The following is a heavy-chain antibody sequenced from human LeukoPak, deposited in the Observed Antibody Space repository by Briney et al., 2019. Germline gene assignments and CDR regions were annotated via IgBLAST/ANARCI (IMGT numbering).Heavy chain of an antibody. CDR3: ARARSRVAVAGSEFDP. V-gene: IGHV4-61*10. CDR1: GGSISSGSYY. CDR2: IFYSGST. J-gene: IGHJ5*02. Sequence: SETLSLTCTVSGGSISSGSYYWSWTRQPAGKGLEWIGYIFYSGSTNYNPSLKSRVTISVDTSKNQFSLKLSSVTAADTAVYYCARARSRVAVAGSEFDPWGQGTLVTVSS. D-gene: IGHD6-19*01.